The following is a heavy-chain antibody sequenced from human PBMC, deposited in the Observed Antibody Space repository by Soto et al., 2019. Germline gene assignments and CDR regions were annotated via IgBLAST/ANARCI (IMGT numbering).Heavy chain of an antibody. V-gene: IGHV3-74*01. Sequence: PGGSLRLSCAASGFTFSSYWMHWVRQAPGKGLVWVSRINSDGSSTSYADSVKGRFTISRDNAKNTLYLQMNSLRAEDTAVYYCARGPPPMDTAMAPADYGMDVWGQGTTVTV. CDR2: INSDGSST. J-gene: IGHJ6*02. CDR1: GFTFSSYW. D-gene: IGHD5-18*01. CDR3: ARGPPPMDTAMAPADYGMDV.